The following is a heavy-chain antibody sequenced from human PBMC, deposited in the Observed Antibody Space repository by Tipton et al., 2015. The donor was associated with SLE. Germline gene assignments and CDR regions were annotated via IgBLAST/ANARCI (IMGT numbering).Heavy chain of an antibody. Sequence: LRLSCTVSGASLTGDYWSWIRQPPGKGLEWIGYVFHTGRPSYNSSLMSRVTISIDTSSNQFSLRLTNVTAAVTVVYYCARHIWGGYDAVDVWGHGSLVTVSS. J-gene: IGHJ3*01. CDR3: ARHIWGGYDAVDV. CDR2: VFHTGRP. CDR1: GASLTGDY. D-gene: IGHD3-16*01. V-gene: IGHV4-59*08.